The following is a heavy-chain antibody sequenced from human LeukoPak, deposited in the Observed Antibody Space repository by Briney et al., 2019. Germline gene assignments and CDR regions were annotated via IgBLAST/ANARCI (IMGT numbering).Heavy chain of an antibody. CDR2: IKQDGSEK. Sequence: GGSLRLSCAASGFTFSTYWMSWVRQAPGKGLEWVGNIKQDGSEKYYVDSVKGRFTISRDNAKSSLYLQMNSLRAEDTAVYYCARASGDIVETATMGSYWGQGTLVTVSS. J-gene: IGHJ4*02. CDR1: GFTFSTYW. D-gene: IGHD5-18*01. CDR3: ARASGDIVETATMGSY. V-gene: IGHV3-7*01.